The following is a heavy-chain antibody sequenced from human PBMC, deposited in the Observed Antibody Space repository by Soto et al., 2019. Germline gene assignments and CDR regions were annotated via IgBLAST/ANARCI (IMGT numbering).Heavy chain of an antibody. CDR3: ARDRHYYDSSGYYYPAY. V-gene: IGHV4-4*07. J-gene: IGHJ4*02. Sequence: PSETLSLTCTVSGGSISSYYWSWIRQPAGKGLEWIGRIYTSGSTNYNPSLKSRVTMSVDTSENQFSLKLSSVAAADTAVYYCARDRHYYDSSGYYYPAYWGQGTLVTVS. CDR1: GGSISSYY. CDR2: IYTSGST. D-gene: IGHD3-22*01.